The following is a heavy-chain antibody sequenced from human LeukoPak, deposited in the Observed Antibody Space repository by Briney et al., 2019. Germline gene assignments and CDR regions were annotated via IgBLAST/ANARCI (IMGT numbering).Heavy chain of an antibody. J-gene: IGHJ4*02. CDR2: ISWNSGSI. CDR1: GFTFDDYA. CDR3: AKTGRGGRDY. V-gene: IGHV3-9*01. Sequence: GRSLRLSCAASGFTFDDYAMHWVRQAPGKGLEWVSGISWNSGSIGYADSVKGRFTISRDNSKNTVYLQMNSLRAEDTAVYYCAKTGRGGRDYWGQGTLVTVSS. D-gene: IGHD2-15*01.